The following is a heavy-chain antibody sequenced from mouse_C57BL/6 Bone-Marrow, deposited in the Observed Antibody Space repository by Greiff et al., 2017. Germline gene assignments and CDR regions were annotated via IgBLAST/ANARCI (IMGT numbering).Heavy chain of an antibody. CDR3: ARKTSSSPAY. J-gene: IGHJ3*01. CDR1: GYTFTSYG. V-gene: IGHV1-55*01. Sequence: VQLQQSGAELARPGASVKLSCKASGYTFTSYGISWVKQRPGQGLEWIGDIYPGSGSTNYNEKFKSKATLTVDTSSSTAYMQLSSLTSEDSAVYYCARKTSSSPAYWGQGTMVTVSA. D-gene: IGHD1-1*01. CDR2: IYPGSGST.